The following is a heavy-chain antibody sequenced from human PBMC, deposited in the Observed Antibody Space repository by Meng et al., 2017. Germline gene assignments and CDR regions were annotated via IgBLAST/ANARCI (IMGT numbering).Heavy chain of an antibody. D-gene: IGHD1-26*01. CDR2: IIPIFGTA. V-gene: IGHV1-69*06. J-gene: IGHJ4*02. CDR3: ARDGVGATEGYFDY. CDR1: GGTFRSNA. Sequence: VLIWKSVTRLKHPGFSVKVPCKPFGGTFRSNAISWVRQAPGQGLKWMGGIIPIFGTANYAQKFQGRVTITADKSTSTAYMELSSLRSEDTAVYYCARDGVGATEGYFDYWGQGTLVTVSS.